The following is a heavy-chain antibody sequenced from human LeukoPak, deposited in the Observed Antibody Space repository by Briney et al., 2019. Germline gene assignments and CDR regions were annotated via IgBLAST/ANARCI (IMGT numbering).Heavy chain of an antibody. Sequence: SETLSLTCVDHGGSSSLKEWSWIRQSPGMGLEWIGQINRDGFGTYSASFESRVIISGGMSRFQFSLRLTSVTAADTAVYYCVRGPHDSSHDFDNWGQGTLVTVSS. V-gene: IGHV4-34*01. J-gene: IGHJ4*02. CDR2: INRDGFG. CDR3: VRGPHDSSHDFDN. CDR1: GGSSSLKE. D-gene: IGHD6-13*01.